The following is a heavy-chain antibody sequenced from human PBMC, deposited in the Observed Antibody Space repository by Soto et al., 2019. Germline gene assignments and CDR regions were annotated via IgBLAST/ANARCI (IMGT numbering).Heavy chain of an antibody. CDR2: INPNGGST. D-gene: IGHD1-1*01. J-gene: IGHJ4*02. CDR3: ARGLTTGDY. Sequence: QVQLVQSGAEVKNPGASVKLSSKASGYTFTSFYIHWVRQAPGQGLEWMSIINPNGGSTNYAQNLQGRVTPTRDTTTNTVYMELSSLRSEDTAVYYCARGLTTGDYSGQGTLVTVSS. CDR1: GYTFTSFY. V-gene: IGHV1-46*01.